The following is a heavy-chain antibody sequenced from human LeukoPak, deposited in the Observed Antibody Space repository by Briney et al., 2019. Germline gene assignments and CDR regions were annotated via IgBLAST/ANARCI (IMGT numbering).Heavy chain of an antibody. CDR3: ARGTGVRGVNRYYYYYGMDV. Sequence: SETLSLTCTVSGGSISSYYWSWIRQPPGKGLEWIGEINHSGSTNYNPSLKSRVTISVDTSKNQFSLKLSSVTAADTAVYYCARGTGVRGVNRYYYYYGMDVWGQGTTVTVSS. V-gene: IGHV4-34*01. CDR2: INHSGST. J-gene: IGHJ6*02. CDR1: GGSISSYY. D-gene: IGHD3-10*01.